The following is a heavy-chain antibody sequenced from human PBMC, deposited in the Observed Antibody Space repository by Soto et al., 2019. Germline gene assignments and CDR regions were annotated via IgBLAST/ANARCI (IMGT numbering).Heavy chain of an antibody. CDR2: ISYDGSNK. Sequence: QVQLVESGGGVVQPGRSLRLSCAASGFTFSSYAMHWVRQAPGKGLEWVAVISYDGSNKYYADSVKGRFTISRDNSKNTLSLQMNSLRAEDTAVYYCARDELVDYWGQGTLVTVSS. V-gene: IGHV3-30-3*01. CDR3: ARDELVDY. D-gene: IGHD1-26*01. CDR1: GFTFSSYA. J-gene: IGHJ4*02.